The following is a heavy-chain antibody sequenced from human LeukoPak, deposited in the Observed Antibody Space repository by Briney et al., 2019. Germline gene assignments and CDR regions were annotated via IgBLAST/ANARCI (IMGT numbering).Heavy chain of an antibody. CDR2: IGSDGGST. Sequence: GGSPRLSRAASGFTFSNYWMHWVRQAPGKGLVWVSRIGSDGGSTTYADSVKGRFSISRDNAKNTLHLQINSLRADDTAVYYCSRSDWFDPWGQGTLVTVSS. V-gene: IGHV3-74*01. CDR1: GFTFSNYW. J-gene: IGHJ5*02. CDR3: SRSDWFDP.